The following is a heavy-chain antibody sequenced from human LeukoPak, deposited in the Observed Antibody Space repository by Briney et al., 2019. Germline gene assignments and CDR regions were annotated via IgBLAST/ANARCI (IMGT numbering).Heavy chain of an antibody. D-gene: IGHD3-22*01. CDR1: GYSFTGYY. CDR2: VNSNIGGT. Sequence: GASVKVSCKASGYSFTGYYIHWVRQAPGQGLEWMGWVNSNIGGTYYAQKFRGRLAITRDKSITTVHMELSSLRSNDTAVYYCARDVLGYDSSASDWGQGTLVTVSS. J-gene: IGHJ4*02. V-gene: IGHV1-2*02. CDR3: ARDVLGYDSSASD.